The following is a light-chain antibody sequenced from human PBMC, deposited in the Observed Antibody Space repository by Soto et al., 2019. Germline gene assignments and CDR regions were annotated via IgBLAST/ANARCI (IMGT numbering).Light chain of an antibody. CDR3: QQYGRSPGLLT. CDR1: QSVTNTY. J-gene: IGKJ3*01. CDR2: DAS. V-gene: IGKV3-20*01. Sequence: EIVLTQSPGTLSLSPGERVTLSCRASQSVTNTYLAWYQQKPGQAPRLLIYDASTRATGIPDRFSGSGSGTDFTLTISSLEPEDFAVYYCQQYGRSPGLLTFGPGTQVDIK.